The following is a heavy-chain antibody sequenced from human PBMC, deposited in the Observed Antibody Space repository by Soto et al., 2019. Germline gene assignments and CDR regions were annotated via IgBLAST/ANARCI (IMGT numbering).Heavy chain of an antibody. J-gene: IGHJ4*02. CDR1: GFTFSSYA. CDR2: ISYDGSNK. CDR3: ARDAHDRYDSSGPSDY. D-gene: IGHD3-22*01. V-gene: IGHV3-30-3*01. Sequence: QVQLVESGGGVVQPGRSLRLSCAASGFTFSSYAMHWVRQAPGKGLEWVAVISYDGSNKYYADSVKGRFTISRDNSKNTLYLQMNSLRAEDTAVYYCARDAHDRYDSSGPSDYWGQGTLVTVSS.